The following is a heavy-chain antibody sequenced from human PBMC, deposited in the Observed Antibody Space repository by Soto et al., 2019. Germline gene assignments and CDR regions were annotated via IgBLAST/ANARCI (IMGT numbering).Heavy chain of an antibody. Sequence: QVQLVESGGGVVQPGKSLRLSCAASGFTFSDYGMHWVRQAPGKGPEWVAVTSHDGIHKFYADSVKGRFTISRDNSNHTLLLQMNSLRAEDTAMYYCAKSQARAIIVTGGFDSWGRGTLVTVSS. D-gene: IGHD3-10*01. J-gene: IGHJ4*02. CDR3: AKSQARAIIVTGGFDS. CDR1: GFTFSDYG. V-gene: IGHV3-30*18. CDR2: TSHDGIHK.